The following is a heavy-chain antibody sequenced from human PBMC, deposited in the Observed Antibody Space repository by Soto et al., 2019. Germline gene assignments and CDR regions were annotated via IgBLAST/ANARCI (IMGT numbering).Heavy chain of an antibody. CDR3: ASDLLDDYGGKGLAY. D-gene: IGHD4-17*01. Sequence: QVQLQESGPGLVKPSQTLSLTCTVSGGSLSSGGYYWSWIRQHPGKGLEGMGYIYNSGSTYYNPSLKSRVTISVDTSKNQFSLKLSSVTAADTAVYYCASDLLDDYGGKGLAYWGQGTLVTVSS. CDR1: GGSLSSGGYY. V-gene: IGHV4-31*03. CDR2: IYNSGST. J-gene: IGHJ4*02.